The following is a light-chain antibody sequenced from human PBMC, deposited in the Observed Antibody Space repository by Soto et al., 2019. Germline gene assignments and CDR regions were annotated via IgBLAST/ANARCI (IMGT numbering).Light chain of an antibody. CDR1: QSVSSNS. CDR2: GAS. V-gene: IGKV3-20*01. J-gene: IGKJ5*01. CDR3: QQYGSFSRT. Sequence: EIVLTQSPGTLSLSPGERAILSCRASQSVSSNSLAWYQQKPGQAPRLLIYGASNRATVIPDRFSGSGSGTDFTLTVSRLEPEDFAVYYCQQYGSFSRTFGQGTRLEIK.